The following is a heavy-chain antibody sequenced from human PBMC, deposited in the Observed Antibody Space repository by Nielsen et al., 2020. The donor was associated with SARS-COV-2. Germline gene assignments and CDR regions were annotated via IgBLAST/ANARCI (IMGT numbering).Heavy chain of an antibody. Sequence: WVRQAPGQGLEWMGWISAYNGNTNYAQKFQGRVTITADKSTSTAYMELSSLRSEDTAVYYCARERNYYDSSGQENYLDYWGQGTLVTVSS. D-gene: IGHD3-22*01. CDR2: ISAYNGNT. V-gene: IGHV1-18*01. J-gene: IGHJ4*02. CDR3: ARERNYYDSSGQENYLDY.